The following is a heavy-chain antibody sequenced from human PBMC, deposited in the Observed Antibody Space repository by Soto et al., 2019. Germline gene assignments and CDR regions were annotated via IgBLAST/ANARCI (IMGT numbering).Heavy chain of an antibody. CDR1: GYTFNNYD. D-gene: IGHD5-12*01. Sequence: GASVKVSCKASGYTFNNYDIHWVRQAPGHGLEWMGWMNPNSGNTGYAQNFRGRVTMTQNTAIGTAYMELSSLRSDDTATYYCTRAYGGYVYFDYWGQGTLVTVSS. CDR2: MNPNSGNT. CDR3: TRAYGGYVYFDY. J-gene: IGHJ4*02. V-gene: IGHV1-8*02.